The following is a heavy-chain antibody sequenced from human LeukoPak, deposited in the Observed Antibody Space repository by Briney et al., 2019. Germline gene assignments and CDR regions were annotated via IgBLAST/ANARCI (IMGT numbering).Heavy chain of an antibody. CDR3: ARDRGYYVFDY. D-gene: IGHD3-22*01. CDR2: VKPDGSEK. V-gene: IGHV3-7*01. CDR1: GFTFSSYW. J-gene: IGHJ4*02. Sequence: GGSLRLSCAASGFTFSSYWMTWVRQAPGKGLEWVAHVKPDGSEKSYVDSVKGRFTISRDNAQNSLYLQMNSLRAEDTAVCYCARDRGYYVFDYWGQGTLVTVSS.